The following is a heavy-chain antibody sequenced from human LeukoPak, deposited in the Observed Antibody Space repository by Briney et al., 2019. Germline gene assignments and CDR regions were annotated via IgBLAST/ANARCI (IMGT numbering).Heavy chain of an antibody. CDR1: GFTFSDYY. J-gene: IGHJ4*01. CDR3: AKRLSGSGTYFPQFDY. CDR2: ISGSGDST. V-gene: IGHV3-23*01. Sequence: QTGGSLRLSCAVSGFTFSDYYMSWIRQAPGKGLEWGSAISGSGDSTYYADSVKGRFTISRDNSKNTLYLQMNGLRAEDTAVYYCAKRLSGSGTYFPQFDYWGHGTLVTVSS. D-gene: IGHD3-10*01.